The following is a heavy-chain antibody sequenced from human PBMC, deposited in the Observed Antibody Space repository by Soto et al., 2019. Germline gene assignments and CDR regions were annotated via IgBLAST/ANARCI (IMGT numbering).Heavy chain of an antibody. Sequence: SQTLSLTCTVSGGSISSSSYYWGWIRQPPGKGLEWIGSIYYSGSTYYNPSLKSRVTISVDTSKNQFSLKLSSVTAADTAVYYCARHADIAAAGTTFWFDPWGQGTLVTVSS. CDR3: ARHADIAAAGTTFWFDP. J-gene: IGHJ5*02. V-gene: IGHV4-39*01. CDR1: GGSISSSSYY. D-gene: IGHD6-13*01. CDR2: IYYSGST.